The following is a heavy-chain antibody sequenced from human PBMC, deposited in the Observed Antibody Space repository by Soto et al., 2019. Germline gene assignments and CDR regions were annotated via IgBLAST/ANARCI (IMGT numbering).Heavy chain of an antibody. D-gene: IGHD6-13*01. CDR3: ARGGSSWYSIEDPIRAFDI. V-gene: IGHV4-31*03. Sequence: QVQLQESGPGLVKPSQTLSLTCTVSGGSISSGGYYWSWIRQHPGKGLEWIGYIYYSGSTYYNPSLKSRVTISVDTSKNQFSLKLSSVTAADTAVYYCARGGSSWYSIEDPIRAFDIWGQGTMVTVSS. J-gene: IGHJ3*02. CDR1: GGSISSGGYY. CDR2: IYYSGST.